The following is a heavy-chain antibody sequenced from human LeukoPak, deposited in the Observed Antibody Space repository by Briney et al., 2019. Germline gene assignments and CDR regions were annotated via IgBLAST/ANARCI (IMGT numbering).Heavy chain of an antibody. CDR1: GYSFTSYL. CDR3: ARQYSSSFSDDPEYYCYMDV. CDR2: SYSGDSDT. V-gene: IGHV5-51*01. D-gene: IGHD6-6*01. Sequence: GQALNISSKGSGYSFTSYLICWVRHMPRKGLEWIGISYSGDSDTRYSPSLQCQATTSADKSLSLAYLQWRSLKASDTAMYYCARQYSSSFSDDPEYYCYMDVWGKGTTVTVSS. J-gene: IGHJ6*03.